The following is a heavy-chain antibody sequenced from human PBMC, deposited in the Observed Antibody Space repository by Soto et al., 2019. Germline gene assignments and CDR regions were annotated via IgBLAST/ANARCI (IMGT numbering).Heavy chain of an antibody. CDR3: ARGGGYDSFDY. Sequence: PSETLSLTSTVSGASISYGGFSWSWIRQSPGKGLEWIGYISHLESTYFHPSFKSRLTMSMDRTRNQFSLKLSSVTAADMAVYYCARGGGYDSFDYWGQGVLVTVSS. J-gene: IGHJ4*02. CDR2: ISHLEST. V-gene: IGHV4-30-2*06. D-gene: IGHD5-12*01. CDR1: GASISYGGFS.